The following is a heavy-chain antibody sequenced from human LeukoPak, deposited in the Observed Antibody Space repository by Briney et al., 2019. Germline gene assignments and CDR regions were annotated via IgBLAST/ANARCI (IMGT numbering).Heavy chain of an antibody. CDR2: ISAGGGST. V-gene: IGHV3-23*01. CDR3: AKGGQLWPSYFDY. Sequence: GGSLRLSCAASGFTFSSYAMTWVRQAPGKGLEWVSPISAGGGSTYYADSVKGRFTISRDNSKNTLYLQMNSLTAEDTAVYYCAKGGQLWPSYFDYWGQGTLVTVSS. D-gene: IGHD5-18*01. J-gene: IGHJ4*02. CDR1: GFTFSSYA.